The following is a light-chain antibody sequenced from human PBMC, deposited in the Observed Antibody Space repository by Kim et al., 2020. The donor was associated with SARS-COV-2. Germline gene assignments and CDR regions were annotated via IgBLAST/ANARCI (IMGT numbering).Light chain of an antibody. CDR3: QHYSRFPYT. J-gene: IGKJ2*01. CDR1: QTISTW. V-gene: IGKV1-5*03. CDR2: LAS. Sequence: SACVGDRVTITCRASQTISTWLAWYQQKPGKAPNLLIYLASTLESGVPSRFIGSGSGTEFTLTIDSLQPDDFATYYCQHYSRFPYTFGQGTKLEI.